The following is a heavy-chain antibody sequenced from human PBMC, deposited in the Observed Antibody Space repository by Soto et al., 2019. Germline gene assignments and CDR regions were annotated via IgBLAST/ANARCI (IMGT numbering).Heavy chain of an antibody. J-gene: IGHJ4*02. CDR3: AKLYYYDSSGYPPDY. V-gene: IGHV3-30*18. CDR1: GFTFSSYG. D-gene: IGHD3-22*01. CDR2: ISYDGSNK. Sequence: GGSLRLSCAASGFTFSSYGMHWVRQAPGKGLEWVAVISYDGSNKYYADSVKGRFTISRDNSKNTLYLQMNSLRAEDTAVYYCAKLYYYDSSGYPPDYWGQGTLVTVSS.